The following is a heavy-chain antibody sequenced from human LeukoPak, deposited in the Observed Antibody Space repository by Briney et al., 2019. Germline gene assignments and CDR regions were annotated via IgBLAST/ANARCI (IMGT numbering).Heavy chain of an antibody. CDR3: ARVWGYYYDSSGYSDFDY. J-gene: IGHJ4*02. CDR2: ISAYNGNT. CDR1: GYTFTTYG. V-gene: IGHV1-18*01. Sequence: ASVKVSCKASGYTFTTYGITWVRQAPGQGLEWMGWISAYNGNTNYARKLQGRVTMTTDTSTSTAYVELRSLRSDDTAVYYCARVWGYYYDSSGYSDFDYWGQGTLVTVSS. D-gene: IGHD3-22*01.